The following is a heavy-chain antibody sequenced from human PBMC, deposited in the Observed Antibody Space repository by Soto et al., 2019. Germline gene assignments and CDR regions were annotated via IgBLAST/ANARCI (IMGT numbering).Heavy chain of an antibody. CDR3: ARYIPGVRYYGMDV. CDR1: LFTFSSYA. Sequence: SLRLSCSSSLFTFSSYAMNLVRQSPGKGLEWVSLIGESGTPTYYADSVKGRFTISRDNSGNTLFLEMYSLRAEDTAVYYCARYIPGVRYYGMDVWGQGTTVTVSS. J-gene: IGHJ6*02. V-gene: IGHV3-23*01. CDR2: IGESGTPT. D-gene: IGHD2-2*01.